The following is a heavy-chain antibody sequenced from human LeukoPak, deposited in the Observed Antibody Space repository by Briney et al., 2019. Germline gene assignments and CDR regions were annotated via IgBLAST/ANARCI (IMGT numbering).Heavy chain of an antibody. J-gene: IGHJ4*02. Sequence: SETLSLTCTVSGGSISSGTYYWNWIRQPAGTGLEWIGRIYTSRSTTYKSSLKSRVTMSVDTSKNQFSLKLSSVTAADTAVYYCARALSKWLLLLSYFDYWGQGTLVTVSS. V-gene: IGHV4-61*02. D-gene: IGHD3-22*01. CDR2: IYTSRST. CDR3: ARALSKWLLLLSYFDY. CDR1: GGSISSGTYY.